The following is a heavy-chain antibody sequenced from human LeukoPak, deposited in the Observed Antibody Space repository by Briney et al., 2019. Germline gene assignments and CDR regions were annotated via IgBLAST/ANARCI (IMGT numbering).Heavy chain of an antibody. Sequence: GGSLRLSCAASGFTFSSYGMHWVRQAPGKGLAWVAVISYDGTNKYYADSVKGRFTVSRDNSKNTVYLQMNSLRAEDTAVYYCAKGHYGDNYYYGMDVWGKGTTVTVSS. CDR1: GFTFSSYG. V-gene: IGHV3-30*18. J-gene: IGHJ6*04. D-gene: IGHD4-17*01. CDR3: AKGHYGDNYYYGMDV. CDR2: ISYDGTNK.